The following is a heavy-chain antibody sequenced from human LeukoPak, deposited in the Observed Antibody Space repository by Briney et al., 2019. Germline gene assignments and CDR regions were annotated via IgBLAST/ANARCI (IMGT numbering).Heavy chain of an antibody. CDR1: GDSISGCNHY. J-gene: IGHJ5*02. D-gene: IGHD1-26*01. Sequence: SETLSLTCTVSGDSISGCNHYWGWIRQPPGKGLEWIGNIYNSGNTYYSPSLKSRVTISVDPSKNQFSLKLTSVTAADTAVYYCARRGASSNWFDPWGQGTLVTVSS. CDR2: IYNSGNT. CDR3: ARRGASSNWFDP. V-gene: IGHV4-39*01.